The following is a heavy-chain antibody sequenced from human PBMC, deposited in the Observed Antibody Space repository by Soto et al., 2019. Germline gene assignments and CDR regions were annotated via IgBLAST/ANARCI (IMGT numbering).Heavy chain of an antibody. CDR1: GGSISSSSYY. CDR2: IYYSGST. D-gene: IGHD2-2*03. CDR3: ARLDIVVVLFDY. Sequence: SETLSLTCTVSGGSISSSSYYWGWIRQPPGKGLEWIGSIYYSGSTYYNPSLKSRVTISVDTSKNQFSLKLSSVTAADTAVYYCARLDIVVVLFDYWGQGTLVTVSS. J-gene: IGHJ4*02. V-gene: IGHV4-39*01.